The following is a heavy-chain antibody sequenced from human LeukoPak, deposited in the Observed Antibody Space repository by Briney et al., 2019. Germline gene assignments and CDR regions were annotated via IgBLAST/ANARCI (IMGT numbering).Heavy chain of an antibody. D-gene: IGHD5-18*01. J-gene: IGHJ4*02. V-gene: IGHV3-21*01. CDR1: GFTFSSYS. CDR3: ARVTRYSFSLDY. CDR2: ISSRSTDI. Sequence: GGSLRLSCAASGFTFSSYSMAWVRQAPGKGLEWVSSISSRSTDIDYTDSLKGRFTISRDNATNSLYLQMNSLRAEDTAVYYCARVTRYSFSLDYWGQGTLVTVSS.